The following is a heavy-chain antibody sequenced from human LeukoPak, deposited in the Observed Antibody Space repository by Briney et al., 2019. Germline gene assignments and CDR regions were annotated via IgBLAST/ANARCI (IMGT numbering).Heavy chain of an antibody. CDR3: AKSHTMAESDYGDFGY. CDR1: WFPYSYYV. J-gene: IGHJ4*02. CDR2: IWYFGSDK. D-gene: IGHD4-17*01. Sequence: GGPLTLLCAPSWFPYSYYVLLWLRQAPGRGVEWVACIWYFGSDKYYEDSLKGRFTIYRDNSKNTVYLQMNSLRAEDTAVYYCAKSHTMAESDYGDFGYWGQGTLVTVSS. V-gene: IGHV3-30*02.